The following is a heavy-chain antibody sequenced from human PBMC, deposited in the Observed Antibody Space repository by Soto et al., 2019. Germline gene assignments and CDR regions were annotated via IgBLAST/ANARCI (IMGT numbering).Heavy chain of an antibody. V-gene: IGHV3-33*01. J-gene: IGHJ6*02. Sequence: QVQLVESGGGVVQPGRSLRLSCAASGFTFSTFGIHWVRQAPGKGLEWVADIWYDGNTKYYADSVKGRFIISRDNSKNTLHLQMNSLRGEDTAVYFCAGGLTLHYHYGMDVWGQGTTVNVSS. CDR1: GFTFSTFG. CDR2: IWYDGNTK. D-gene: IGHD2-15*01. CDR3: AGGLTLHYHYGMDV.